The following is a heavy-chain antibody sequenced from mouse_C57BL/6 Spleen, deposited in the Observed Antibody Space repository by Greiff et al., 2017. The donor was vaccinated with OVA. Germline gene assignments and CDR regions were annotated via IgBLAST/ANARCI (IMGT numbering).Heavy chain of an antibody. CDR3: VAGTGGLDY. J-gene: IGHJ2*01. CDR2: IRSKSNNYAT. V-gene: IGHV10-1*01. CDR1: GFSFNTYA. Sequence: DVKLVESGGGLVQPKGSLKLSCAASGFSFNTYAMNWVRQAPGKGLEWVARIRSKSNNYATYYADSVKDRFTISRDDSESMLYLQMNNLKPEDTAMYYCVAGTGGLDYWGQGTTLTVSS. D-gene: IGHD3-3*01.